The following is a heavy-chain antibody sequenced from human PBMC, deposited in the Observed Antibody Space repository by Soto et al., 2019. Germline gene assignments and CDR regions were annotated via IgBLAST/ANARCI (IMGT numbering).Heavy chain of an antibody. D-gene: IGHD5-12*01. CDR2: IIPIFGTA. CDR1: GGTFSSYA. J-gene: IGHJ6*02. CDR3: ARAKTIVATISKSYGMDV. Sequence: SVKVSCKASGGTFSSYAISWVRQAPGQGLEWMGGIIPIFGTANYAQKFQGRVTITADESTSAAYMELSSLRSEDTAVYYCARAKTIVATISKSYGMDVWGQGTTVTVSS. V-gene: IGHV1-69*13.